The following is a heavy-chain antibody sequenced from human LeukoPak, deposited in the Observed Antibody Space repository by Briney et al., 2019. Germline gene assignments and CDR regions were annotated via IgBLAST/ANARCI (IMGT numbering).Heavy chain of an antibody. CDR1: PGITFSDYW. CDR3: VGGIGWQPDY. Sequence: PGGSLRLSCAASPGITFSDYWVNWARRAPGKGLEWVAIIRQDGREKLYLDSVKGRFTISRDNAKSSVYLQINSLRAEDTAVYYCVGGIGWQPDYWGQGTLVTVSS. V-gene: IGHV3-7*03. D-gene: IGHD6-19*01. CDR2: IRQDGREK. J-gene: IGHJ4*02.